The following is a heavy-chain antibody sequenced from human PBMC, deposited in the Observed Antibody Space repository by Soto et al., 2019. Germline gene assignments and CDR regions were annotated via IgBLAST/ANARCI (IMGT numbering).Heavy chain of an antibody. CDR2: INHNENT. CDR3: ARETQRGSFNWFDP. CDR1: GGSFSGYY. Sequence: QVQLQQWGAGLLKPSETLSLTCAVYGGSFSGYYWSWIRQPPGKGLEWIGEINHNENTKYSPSLKSRFTISTDTSKNQRSLTLKSVTAADAAVYYCARETQRGSFNWFDPWGQGTLVTVSS. J-gene: IGHJ5*02. V-gene: IGHV4-34*01. D-gene: IGHD3-16*01.